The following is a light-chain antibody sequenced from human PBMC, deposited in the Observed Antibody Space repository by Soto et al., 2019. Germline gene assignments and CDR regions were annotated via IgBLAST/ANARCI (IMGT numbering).Light chain of an antibody. CDR1: RAISDW. V-gene: IGKV1-5*03. Sequence: DIQMTQSPSTLSASLGDRVTITCRASRAISDWLAWYQQRPGKAPKLLIYRASRLESGVPSRFSGSGFGTGFTPTISGLQPYDFATYYWQQYNTFSFTFGQGTKLEI. CDR3: QQYNTFSFT. J-gene: IGKJ2*01. CDR2: RAS.